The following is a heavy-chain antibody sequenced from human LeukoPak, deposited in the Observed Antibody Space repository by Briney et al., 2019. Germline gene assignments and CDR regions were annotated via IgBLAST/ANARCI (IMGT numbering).Heavy chain of an antibody. D-gene: IGHD3-10*01. CDR2: IIPIFGTA. V-gene: IGHV1-69*13. CDR1: GGTFSSYA. Sequence: SVKVSCKASGGTFSSYAISWVRQAPGQGLEWMGGIIPIFGTANYAQKFQGRVTITADESTSTAYMELSSLRSEDTAVYYCARDVSWFGELPNPSAASRAWFDPWGQGTLVTVSS. CDR3: ARDVSWFGELPNPSAASRAWFDP. J-gene: IGHJ5*02.